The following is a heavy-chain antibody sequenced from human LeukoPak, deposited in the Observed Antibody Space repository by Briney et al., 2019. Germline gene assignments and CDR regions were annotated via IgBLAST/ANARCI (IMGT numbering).Heavy chain of an antibody. D-gene: IGHD3-3*01. CDR2: IYYSGTT. V-gene: IGHV4-59*01. Sequence: SETLSLTCTVSGGSINRYFWSWIRQPPGKGLEWIGHIYYSGTTNYNPSLKSRVTVSVDMSKNQFSLKLTSVTAADTAVYYCARCYDFWSGTPFDPWGQGTLVTVSS. CDR1: GGSINRYF. CDR3: ARCYDFWSGTPFDP. J-gene: IGHJ5*02.